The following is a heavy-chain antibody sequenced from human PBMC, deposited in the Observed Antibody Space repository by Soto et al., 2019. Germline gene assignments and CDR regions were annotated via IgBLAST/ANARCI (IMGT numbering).Heavy chain of an antibody. CDR1: GFTFSSYA. CDR3: ARGGSHGGY. CDR2: ISYDGSNK. D-gene: IGHD3-16*01. V-gene: IGHV3-30-3*01. J-gene: IGHJ4*02. Sequence: LRLSCAASGFTFSSYAMHWVRQAPGKGLEWVAVISYDGSNKYYADSVKGRFTISRDNSKNTLYLQMNSLRAEDTAVYYCARGGSHGGYWGQGTLVTVSS.